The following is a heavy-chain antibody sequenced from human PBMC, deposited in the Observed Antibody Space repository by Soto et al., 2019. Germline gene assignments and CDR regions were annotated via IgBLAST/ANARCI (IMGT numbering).Heavy chain of an antibody. CDR2: ISAYNDDT. D-gene: IGHD3-22*01. Sequence: QVQLVQSGAEVKKPGASVNVSCKASGYTFTSYGISWVRQAPGQGLEWMGWISAYNDDTNYAQKLQGRVTMTTDTTTTRAYMELRSLRSDDTAVYYCARDYYYDTSGYYSDTFDIGGQGTMVTVSS. J-gene: IGHJ3*02. CDR1: GYTFTSYG. V-gene: IGHV1-18*01. CDR3: ARDYYYDTSGYYSDTFDI.